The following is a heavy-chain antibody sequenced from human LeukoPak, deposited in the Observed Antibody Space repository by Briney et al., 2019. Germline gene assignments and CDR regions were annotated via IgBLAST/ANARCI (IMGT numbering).Heavy chain of an antibody. CDR2: IYTSGST. Sequence: SETLSLTCVVSGGSISSYYWSWIRQPAGKGLEWIGRIYTSGSTNYNPSLKSRVTMSVDTSKNQFSLKLSSVTAADTAVYYCARDGAVAGLDYFDYWGQGTLVTVSS. CDR1: GGSISSYY. J-gene: IGHJ4*02. D-gene: IGHD6-19*01. CDR3: ARDGAVAGLDYFDY. V-gene: IGHV4-4*07.